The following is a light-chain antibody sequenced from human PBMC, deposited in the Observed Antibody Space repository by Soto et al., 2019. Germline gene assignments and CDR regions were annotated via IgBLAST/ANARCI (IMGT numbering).Light chain of an antibody. J-gene: IGKJ4*01. V-gene: IGKV3-20*01. CDR3: QQYGSSSLT. CDR1: QSVSGSF. Sequence: EIVLTQSPGTLSLSPGERATLSCRASQSVSGSFLAWYQQKPGQAPRLLIYGASSRATGIPDRFSGSGSGTDFTLTISRLEPEDVAVYYCQQYGSSSLTFGGGTKVEIK. CDR2: GAS.